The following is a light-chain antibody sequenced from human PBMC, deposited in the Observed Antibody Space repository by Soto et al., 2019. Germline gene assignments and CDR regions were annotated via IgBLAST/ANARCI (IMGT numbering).Light chain of an antibody. Sequence: QSVLTQPASASGTPGQRVTISCSGSSSNIGSNTVNWYQQLPGTAPKLLIYSNNQRPSGVPDRFSGSKSGTSVSLAISGLQSEVEADYYCAAWDDSLNGSYVFGTGTKVTVL. CDR2: SNN. CDR3: AAWDDSLNGSYV. J-gene: IGLJ1*01. CDR1: SSNIGSNT. V-gene: IGLV1-44*01.